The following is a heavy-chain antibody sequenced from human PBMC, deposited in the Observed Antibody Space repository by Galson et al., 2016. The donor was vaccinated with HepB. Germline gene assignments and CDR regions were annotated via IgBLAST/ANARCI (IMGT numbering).Heavy chain of an antibody. V-gene: IGHV3-74*01. CDR3: AREGQARMYYFDL. D-gene: IGHD2-15*01. CDR2: INSDGNKA. J-gene: IGHJ4*02. Sequence: SLRLSCAASGFSSGNYWMHWVRQAPGKGLVWVSRINSDGNKAVYADSVRGRFTIFRDNATKSVFLQMSSLRAEDTAVYYCAREGQARMYYFDLWGQGTLVTVSS. CDR1: GFSSGNYW.